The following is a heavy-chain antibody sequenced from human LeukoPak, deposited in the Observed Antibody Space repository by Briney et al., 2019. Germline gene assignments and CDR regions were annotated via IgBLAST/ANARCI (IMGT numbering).Heavy chain of an antibody. D-gene: IGHD3-3*01. CDR2: MNPNSGNT. J-gene: IGHJ5*02. V-gene: IGHV1-8*01. CDR3: ARDRRYYDHKFDP. Sequence: GLEWMVWMNPNSGNTGYAQKFQGRVTMTRNTSISTAYMELSSLRSEDTAVYYCARDRRYYDHKFDPWGQGTLVTVSS.